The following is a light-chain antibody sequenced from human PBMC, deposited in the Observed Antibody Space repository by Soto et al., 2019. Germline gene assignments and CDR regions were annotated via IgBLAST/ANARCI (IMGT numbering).Light chain of an antibody. CDR2: EGN. Sequence: QPVLTQPPPASGSPGQSVAISCTGTSSDVGGYNYVSWYQQHPGKAPKLMIYEGNKRPSGGPDRFSGSKSGNTASLTVSGLQAEDEADYYCSSYAGSSNVFGTGTKVTVL. CDR3: SSYAGSSNV. J-gene: IGLJ1*01. V-gene: IGLV2-8*01. CDR1: SSDVGGYNY.